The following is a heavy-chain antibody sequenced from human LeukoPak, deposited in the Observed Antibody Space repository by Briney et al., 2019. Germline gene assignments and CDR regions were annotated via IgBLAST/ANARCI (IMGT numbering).Heavy chain of an antibody. Sequence: SETLSLTCTVSGGSISNYYWSWIRQPAGKGLEWIGRIYSSGSTNYKSSLKSRITMSVDTSKNQFSLKLSSVTAADTAVYYCAREFRYGDLDYWGQGTLVTVSS. V-gene: IGHV4-4*07. CDR1: GGSISNYY. CDR2: IYSSGST. D-gene: IGHD2-21*02. J-gene: IGHJ4*02. CDR3: AREFRYGDLDY.